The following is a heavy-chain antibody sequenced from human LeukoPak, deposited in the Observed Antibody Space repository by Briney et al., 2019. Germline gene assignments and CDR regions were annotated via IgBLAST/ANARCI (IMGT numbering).Heavy chain of an antibody. Sequence: SETLSLTCTVSGGSISSGDYYWSWIRQPPGKGLEWIEYIYYSGSTYYNPSLKSRVTISVDTSKNQFSLKLSSVTAADTAVYYCARDHSTYYYGSGSDNWFDPWGQGTLVTVSS. CDR2: IYYSGST. CDR3: ARDHSTYYYGSGSDNWFDP. J-gene: IGHJ5*02. D-gene: IGHD3-10*01. CDR1: GGSISSGDYY. V-gene: IGHV4-30-4*08.